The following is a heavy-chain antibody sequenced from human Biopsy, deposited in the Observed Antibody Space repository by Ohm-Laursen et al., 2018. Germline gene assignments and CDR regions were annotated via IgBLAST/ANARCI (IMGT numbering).Heavy chain of an antibody. Sequence: SLRLSCTATGFTLSDGMTWFRRAPGTGLEWVSSITTDSGRIFYADTVKVRFTISRDNSKNTLYLQMNSLRAEDTAEYYCARHLRYNDYWGQGTLVTVSS. CDR2: ITTDSGRI. J-gene: IGHJ4*02. CDR3: ARHLRYNDY. D-gene: IGHD3-9*01. CDR1: GFTLSDG. V-gene: IGHV3-23*01.